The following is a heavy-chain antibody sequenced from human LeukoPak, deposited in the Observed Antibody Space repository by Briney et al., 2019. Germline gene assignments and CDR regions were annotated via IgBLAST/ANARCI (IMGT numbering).Heavy chain of an antibody. J-gene: IGHJ6*03. V-gene: IGHV3-74*01. CDR2: INSDGSST. Sequence: GGSLRLSCAASGFTFSSYWMHWVRQAPGEGLVWVSRINSDGSSTSYADSVKGRFTISRDNAKNTLYLQMNSLRAEDTAVYYCARGQRAHVEWSYYMDVWGKGTTVTVSS. CDR3: ARGQRAHVEWSYYMDV. CDR1: GFTFSSYW. D-gene: IGHD3-3*01.